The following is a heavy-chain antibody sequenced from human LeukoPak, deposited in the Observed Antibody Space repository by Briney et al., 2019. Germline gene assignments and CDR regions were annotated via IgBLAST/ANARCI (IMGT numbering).Heavy chain of an antibody. D-gene: IGHD5-12*01. CDR3: ARDPIRISGSVAYDP. CDR1: GYAFTEYA. J-gene: IGHJ5*02. CDR2: INTYTGNP. V-gene: IGHV7-4-1*01. Sequence: ASVKVSCKASGYAFTEYAMNWVRQAPGQGLEWMGWINTYTGNPTYGQGFTGRFVFSLDTSVSTAYLQIGSLKAEDSAVYYCARDPIRISGSVAYDPWGQGTLVTVSS.